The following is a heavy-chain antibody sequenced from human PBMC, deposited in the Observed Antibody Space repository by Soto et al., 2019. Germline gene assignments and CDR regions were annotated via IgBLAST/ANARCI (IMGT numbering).Heavy chain of an antibody. CDR1: GYTFSDYW. D-gene: IGHD3-22*01. Sequence: RGSLKISCKGSGYTFSDYWIGWVRQMPGKGLEWMGIIYPGDSDSRYSPSFQGQVTISADTSISTAYLHWSSLKASDSALYYCARVSSDSSGFDFDSWGQGTLVTVSS. V-gene: IGHV5-51*01. J-gene: IGHJ4*02. CDR2: IYPGDSDS. CDR3: ARVSSDSSGFDFDS.